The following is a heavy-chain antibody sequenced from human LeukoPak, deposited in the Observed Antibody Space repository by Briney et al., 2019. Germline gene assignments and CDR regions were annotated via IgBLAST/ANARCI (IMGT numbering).Heavy chain of an antibody. CDR3: SKDLTSDFGGDLDP. CDR1: GFTFSSYA. Sequence: GGSLRLSCAASGFTFSSYAMSWVRQAPGKGLEWVSAISGCGGSTYYADSVKGRFTISRDNSKSTLYLQMNSLRVEDAAVYYCSKDLTSDFGGDLDPWGQGTLVTVSS. CDR2: ISGCGGST. D-gene: IGHD3-10*01. V-gene: IGHV3-23*01. J-gene: IGHJ5*02.